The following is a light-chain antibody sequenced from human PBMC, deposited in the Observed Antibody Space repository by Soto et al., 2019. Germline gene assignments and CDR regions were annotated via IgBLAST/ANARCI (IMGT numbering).Light chain of an antibody. V-gene: IGKV1-5*01. CDR2: DVS. Sequence: DIQMTQSPSSVSASVGDRVTITCRACQGISSWLAWYQQRPGKAPKLLIYDVSSLQSGVPSRFSGSGSGTEFTLTISSLQPDDFATYYCQHYKMYSPWTFGQGTKVDIK. CDR3: QHYKMYSPWT. J-gene: IGKJ1*01. CDR1: QGISSW.